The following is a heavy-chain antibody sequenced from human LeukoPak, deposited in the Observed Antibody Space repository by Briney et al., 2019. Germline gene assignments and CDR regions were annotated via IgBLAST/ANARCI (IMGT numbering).Heavy chain of an antibody. Sequence: SETLSLTCTVSGGSIRSSYYWGWIRQPPGKGLEWIGSIYYSGSTYYNPSLKSRVTISVDTSKNQFSLKLNSVTATDTAVYYCARHYGPWGQGTLVTVSS. CDR2: IYYSGST. CDR1: GGSIRSSYY. V-gene: IGHV4-39*01. D-gene: IGHD3-10*01. J-gene: IGHJ4*02. CDR3: ARHYGP.